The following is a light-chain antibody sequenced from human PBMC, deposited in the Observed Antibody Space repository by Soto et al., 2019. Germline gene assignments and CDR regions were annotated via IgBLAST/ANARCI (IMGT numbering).Light chain of an antibody. CDR2: AAS. Sequence: EIVLTQSPGTLSLSPGERATLSCRASQRVSSNYLAWYQQKPGQAPRLLIYAASSRATGIPDRFSGSGSGTDFTLTISRLEPEDFAVYYCQQYGGSPLYTFGQGTKLEIK. V-gene: IGKV3-20*01. CDR3: QQYGGSPLYT. CDR1: QRVSSNY. J-gene: IGKJ2*01.